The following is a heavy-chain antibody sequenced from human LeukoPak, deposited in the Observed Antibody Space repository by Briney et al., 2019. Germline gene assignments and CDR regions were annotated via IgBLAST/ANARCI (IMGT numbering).Heavy chain of an antibody. CDR2: IIPIFGTA. J-gene: IGHJ5*02. D-gene: IGHD2-2*02. CDR1: GGTFSSYA. Sequence: SVKVSCKASGGTFSSYALSWVRQAPGQGLEWMGGIIPIFGTANYAQKFQGRVTITADESTSTAYMELSSLRSEDTAVYYCARDLVPAAIGWFDPWGQGTLVTVSS. CDR3: ARDLVPAAIGWFDP. V-gene: IGHV1-69*13.